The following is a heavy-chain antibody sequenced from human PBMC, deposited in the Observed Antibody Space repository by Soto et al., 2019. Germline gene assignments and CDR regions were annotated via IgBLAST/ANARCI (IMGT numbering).Heavy chain of an antibody. Sequence: EVQLLESGGGLVQPGGSLSLSCAASEFAFSSYAMSWVRQAPGKGLQWVSSITSGGATYYAASVKGRFTVSRDNSKNTLFLQMNSLRADDTAVYYCAQKSDSGSYWPIDYWGQGTLVTVSS. V-gene: IGHV3-23*01. CDR1: EFAFSSYA. CDR3: AQKSDSGSYWPIDY. D-gene: IGHD3-10*01. CDR2: ITSGGAT. J-gene: IGHJ4*02.